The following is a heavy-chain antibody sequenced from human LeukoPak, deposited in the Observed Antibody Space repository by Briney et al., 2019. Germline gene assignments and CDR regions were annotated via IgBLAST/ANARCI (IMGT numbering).Heavy chain of an antibody. D-gene: IGHD1-26*01. Sequence: GRSLRLSCAASGFTFSSYGMHWVRQAPGKGLEWVAVIWFDGSDKYYADSVKGRFTISRDSSKTTLYLQMNSLRADDTAVYYCARRSGSHFDYWGQGTLVTVSS. CDR3: ARRSGSHFDY. J-gene: IGHJ4*02. V-gene: IGHV3-33*01. CDR1: GFTFSSYG. CDR2: IWFDGSDK.